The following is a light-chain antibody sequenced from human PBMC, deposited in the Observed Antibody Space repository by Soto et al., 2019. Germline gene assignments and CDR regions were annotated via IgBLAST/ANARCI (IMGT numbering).Light chain of an antibody. J-gene: IGKJ5*01. Sequence: EIVMTQSPATLSVSPGEKATLSCRASQSVSSNLAWYQQKPGQAPRLLIYGASTRATGIPARFSGSGSGTEFTITISILQSEDFAVYYCQQYNKWPPITFCQGTRLEIK. CDR1: QSVSSN. CDR3: QQYNKWPPIT. CDR2: GAS. V-gene: IGKV3-15*01.